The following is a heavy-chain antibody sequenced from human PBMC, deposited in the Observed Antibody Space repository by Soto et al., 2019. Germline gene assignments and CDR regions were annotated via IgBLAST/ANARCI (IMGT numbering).Heavy chain of an antibody. CDR2: IYYRVNT. D-gene: IGHD7-27*01. J-gene: IGHJ6*02. CDR1: GGSMSPYY. V-gene: IGHV4-59*08. CDR3: ARHSKKTGDFDYYYGMDV. Sequence: SETLSLTCSVFGGSMSPYYWSWIRKSPVKGLEWIANIYYRVNTNYNPSLESRVTISIDTSKNQFSLKLNSLTAADTAVYYCARHSKKTGDFDYYYGMDVWGQGTTVT.